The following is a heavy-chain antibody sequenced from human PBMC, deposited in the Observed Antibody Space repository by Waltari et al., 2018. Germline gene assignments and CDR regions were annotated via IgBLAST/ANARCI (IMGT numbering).Heavy chain of an antibody. D-gene: IGHD3-22*01. CDR1: VGSISSYY. V-gene: IGHV4-59*01. Sequence: QVQLQESGPGLVKPSETLSLTCTVPVGSISSYYWSWIRQPPGKGLEWIGYIYHIGSTNYNPALKSRVTISVDTSKNQFSLKLSSVTAADTAVYYCARGGWHYFDYWGQGTLVTVSS. CDR2: IYHIGST. CDR3: ARGGWHYFDY. J-gene: IGHJ4*02.